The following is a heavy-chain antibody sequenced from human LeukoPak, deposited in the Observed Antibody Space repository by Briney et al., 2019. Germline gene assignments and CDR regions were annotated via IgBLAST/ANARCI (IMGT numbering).Heavy chain of an antibody. CDR3: ARDQRLLWFGELLFYYYGMDV. CDR1: GFTFSSYA. Sequence: GGSLRLSCAASGFTFSSYAMHWVRQAPGKGLEWVAVISYDGSNKYYADSVKGRFTISRDNSKNTLYLQMNSLRAEDTAVYYCARDQRLLWFGELLFYYYGMDVWGQGTTVTVSS. D-gene: IGHD3-10*01. J-gene: IGHJ6*02. V-gene: IGHV3-30-3*01. CDR2: ISYDGSNK.